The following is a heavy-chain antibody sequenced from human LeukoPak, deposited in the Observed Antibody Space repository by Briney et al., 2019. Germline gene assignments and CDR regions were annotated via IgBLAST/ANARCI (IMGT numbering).Heavy chain of an antibody. J-gene: IGHJ4*02. CDR2: IYHSGNT. CDR3: ARRAYYGSGHDY. D-gene: IGHD3-10*01. Sequence: SETLSLTCSVSGGSISSDVYSWTWIRQPPGKGLEWIGYIYHSGNTFFNPSLKSRLSMSVDTSKNQFSLNLTSVTAADTAVYYCARRAYYGSGHDYWGQGTLVTVSS. V-gene: IGHV4-30-4*07. CDR1: GGSISSDVYS.